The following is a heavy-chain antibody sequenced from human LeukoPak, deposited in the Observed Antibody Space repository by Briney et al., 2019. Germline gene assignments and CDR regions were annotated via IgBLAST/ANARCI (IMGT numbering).Heavy chain of an antibody. Sequence: PSETLSLTRTVSGGSISSGSYYWSWIRQPAGKGLEWIGRIYTSGSTNYNPSPKSRVTISVDTSKNQFSLKLSSVTAADTAVYYCAGELKWELHYWGQGTLVTVSS. CDR2: IYTSGST. D-gene: IGHD1-26*01. V-gene: IGHV4-61*02. CDR1: GGSISSGSYY. CDR3: AGELKWELHY. J-gene: IGHJ4*02.